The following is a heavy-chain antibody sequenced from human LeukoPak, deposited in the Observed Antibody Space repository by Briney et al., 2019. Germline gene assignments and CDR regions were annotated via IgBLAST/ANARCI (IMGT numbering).Heavy chain of an antibody. J-gene: IGHJ3*01. CDR1: GYTFTSHG. Sequence: ASVKVSCKASGYTFTSHGISWVRQAPGQGLEWMGWISSYSGDTIYAQELQVRLTMTTDTSTSTAYMELRSLQSDDTAVYYCASGTDSSNWPDAFDFWGEGTMLTVSS. CDR2: ISSYSGDT. V-gene: IGHV1-18*01. D-gene: IGHD6-13*01. CDR3: ASGTDSSNWPDAFDF.